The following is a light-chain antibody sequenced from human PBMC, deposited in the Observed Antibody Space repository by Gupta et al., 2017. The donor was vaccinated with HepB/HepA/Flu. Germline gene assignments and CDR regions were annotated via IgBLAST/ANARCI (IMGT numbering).Light chain of an antibody. CDR3: SSYTSSSTLVV. J-gene: IGLJ2*01. V-gene: IGLV2-14*01. CDR2: DVS. CDR1: SSDVGGYNY. Sequence: QSALTQPASMSGSPGHSITISCTGTSSDVGGYNYVSWYQQHPGKAPKLMIYDVSNRPSGVSNRFSGSKSGNTASLTISGLQAEDEADYYCSSYTSSSTLVVFGGGTKLTVL.